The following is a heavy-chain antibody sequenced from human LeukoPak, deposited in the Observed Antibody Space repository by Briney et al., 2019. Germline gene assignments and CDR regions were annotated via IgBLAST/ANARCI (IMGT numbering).Heavy chain of an antibody. V-gene: IGHV3-30*02. CDR2: IRYDGSNK. J-gene: IGHJ6*03. D-gene: IGHD2-2*01. CDR1: GFTFSSYG. CDR3: AKAPMGCSSTSCFLDYYYMDV. Sequence: GSLRLSCAASGFTFSSYGMHWVRQAPGKGLEWVAFIRYDGSNKYYADSVKGRFTISRDNSKNTLYLQMNSLRAEDTAVYYCAKAPMGCSSTSCFLDYYYMDVWGKGTTVTVSS.